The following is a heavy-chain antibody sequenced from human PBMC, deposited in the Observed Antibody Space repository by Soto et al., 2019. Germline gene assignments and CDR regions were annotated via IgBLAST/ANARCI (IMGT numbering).Heavy chain of an antibody. Sequence: QPGGYLRLSCEASGFTFSDYWMIWVRQAPGRGLEWVANIRQDGSKINSVDSVKGRFTISRDNAKNSLFLQMNSLSAEDTALDYCASVVSESYYTGVGHFDFWGQGALVTVSS. D-gene: IGHD1-26*01. CDR3: ASVVSESYYTGVGHFDF. CDR1: GFTFSDYW. J-gene: IGHJ4*02. V-gene: IGHV3-7*03. CDR2: IRQDGSKI.